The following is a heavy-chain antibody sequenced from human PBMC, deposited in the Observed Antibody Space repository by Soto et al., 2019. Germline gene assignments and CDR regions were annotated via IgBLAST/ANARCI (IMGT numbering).Heavy chain of an antibody. D-gene: IGHD6-13*01. Sequence: GASVKVSCKASCHPFSSYGISWVRQAPGQGLEWMGWISAYNGNTNYAQKLQGRVTMTTDTSTSTAYMELRSLRSDDTAVYYCAGVPHFIAAAGLDYWGQGTLVTVSS. CDR2: ISAYNGNT. V-gene: IGHV1-18*01. J-gene: IGHJ4*02. CDR1: CHPFSSYG. CDR3: AGVPHFIAAAGLDY.